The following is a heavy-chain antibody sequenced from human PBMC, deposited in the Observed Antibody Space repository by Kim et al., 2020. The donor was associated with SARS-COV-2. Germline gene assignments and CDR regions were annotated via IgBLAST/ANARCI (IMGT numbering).Heavy chain of an antibody. CDR1: GFTFSSYG. J-gene: IGHJ4*02. V-gene: IGHV3-30*18. D-gene: IGHD5-18*01. CDR3: AKDRGGYSYGKGAFDY. CDR2: ISYDGSNK. Sequence: GGSLRLSCAASGFTFSSYGMHWVRQAPGKGLEWVAVISYDGSNKYYADSVKGRFTISRDNSKNTLYLQMNSLRAEDTAVYYCAKDRGGYSYGKGAFDYWGQGTLVTVSS.